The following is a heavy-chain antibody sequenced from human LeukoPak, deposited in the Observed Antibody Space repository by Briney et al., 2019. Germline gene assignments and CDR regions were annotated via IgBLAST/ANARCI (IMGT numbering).Heavy chain of an antibody. CDR2: VNRDGSVT. CDR1: GFALSSHW. V-gene: IGHV3-7*03. CDR3: ARNNGMDV. J-gene: IGHJ6*02. Sequence: GGSLRLSCVGSGFALSSHWMTWVRQVPGRGPEWVANVNRDGSVTYYLDSVKGRFTISKDNAKNSLYLQMNSLRAEDTALYHCARNNGMDVWGQGTTVIVSS.